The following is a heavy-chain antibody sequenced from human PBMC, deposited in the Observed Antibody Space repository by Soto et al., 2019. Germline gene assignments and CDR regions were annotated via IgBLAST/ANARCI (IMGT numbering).Heavy chain of an antibody. Sequence: PSETLSLTCAVYGGSSSGYYWSWIRQPPGKGLEWIGEINHSGSTNYNPSLKSRVTISVDTSKNQFSLKLSSVTAADTAVYYCARGRPYYDILTGYYLSAQLDWFDPWGQGTLVTVSS. J-gene: IGHJ5*02. CDR3: ARGRPYYDILTGYYLSAQLDWFDP. V-gene: IGHV4-34*01. CDR2: INHSGST. D-gene: IGHD3-9*01. CDR1: GGSSSGYY.